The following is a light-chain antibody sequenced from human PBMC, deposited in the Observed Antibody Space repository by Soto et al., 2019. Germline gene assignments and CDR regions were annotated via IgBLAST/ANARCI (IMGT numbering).Light chain of an antibody. J-gene: IGKJ1*01. CDR2: AAS. V-gene: IGKV1-39*01. CDR1: QNTASY. Sequence: DLQMTQSPSSLSASVGDRVTITCRASQNTASYLNWYQQKPGKAPRLLIYAASSLQSGVSSRFRGGGSGRDFTLTITSLQPEDFATYFCQQSYSSPWTFGQGTKVEIK. CDR3: QQSYSSPWT.